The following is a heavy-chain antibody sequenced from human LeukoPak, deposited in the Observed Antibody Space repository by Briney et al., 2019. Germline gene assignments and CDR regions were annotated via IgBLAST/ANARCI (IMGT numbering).Heavy chain of an antibody. J-gene: IGHJ3*02. V-gene: IGHV1-46*01. Sequence: ASVKVSCKASGYTFTSYDINWVRQAPGQGLEWMGIINPSGGSTSYAQKFQGRVTMTRDMSTSTVYMELSSLRSEDTAVYYCARDRYGGAGHDAFDIWGQGTMVTVSS. CDR2: INPSGGST. D-gene: IGHD4-23*01. CDR1: GYTFTSYD. CDR3: ARDRYGGAGHDAFDI.